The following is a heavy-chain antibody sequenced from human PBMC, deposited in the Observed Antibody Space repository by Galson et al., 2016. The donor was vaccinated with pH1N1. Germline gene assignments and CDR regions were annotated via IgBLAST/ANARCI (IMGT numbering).Heavy chain of an antibody. CDR2: FAHGGAHP. D-gene: IGHD1-26*01. CDR1: GYTVSDFA. V-gene: IGHV1-24*01. Sequence: SVNFSFYVFGYTVSDFALPWVRAPPGPGLGWLGGFAHGGAHPFYAPTLVGTVQMTQATSTDTAYMQLSSLTSDDAAVYYCATEYRGSYYVPRYFDLWGLGTLVSVFS. CDR3: ATEYRGSYYVPRYFDL. J-gene: IGHJ2*01.